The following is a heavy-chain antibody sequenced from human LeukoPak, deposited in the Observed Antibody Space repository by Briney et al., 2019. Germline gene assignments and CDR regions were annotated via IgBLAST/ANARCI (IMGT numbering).Heavy chain of an antibody. Sequence: QTGGSLRLSCAASGFTVSSTYMHWVRQAPGKGLEWVALISYDGVNKYYADSVKGRFTISRDNSKNTLYLRMNSLRVEDTALYYCAKLRELVTYYYYYGLDVWGQGTTVTVSS. CDR2: ISYDGVNK. D-gene: IGHD1-1*01. J-gene: IGHJ6*02. CDR1: GFTVSSTY. V-gene: IGHV3-30*18. CDR3: AKLRELVTYYYYYGLDV.